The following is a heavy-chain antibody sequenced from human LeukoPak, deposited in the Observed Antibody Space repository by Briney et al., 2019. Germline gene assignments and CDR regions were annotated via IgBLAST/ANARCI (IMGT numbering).Heavy chain of an antibody. CDR3: ARAKYSSSSYFDY. J-gene: IGHJ4*02. D-gene: IGHD6-6*01. CDR2: IYYSGST. V-gene: IGHV4-31*03. Sequence: PSQTLSLTCTVSGGPISSGGYYWSWIRQHPGKGLEWIGYIYYSGSTYYNPSLKSRVTISVDTSKNQFSLKLSSVTAADTAVYYCARAKYSSSSYFDYWGQGTLVTVSS. CDR1: GGPISSGGYY.